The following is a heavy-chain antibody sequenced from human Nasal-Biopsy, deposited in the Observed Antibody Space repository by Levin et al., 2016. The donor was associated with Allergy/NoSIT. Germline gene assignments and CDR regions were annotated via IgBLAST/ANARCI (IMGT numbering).Heavy chain of an antibody. D-gene: IGHD3-22*01. V-gene: IGHV3-21*01. Sequence: GESLKISCAASGFSFVAYTMNWVRQAPGKGLEWVSSISSSGIYKYYADSVRGRFAISRDNAKNSLYLELNSLTVQDTAVYYCVRDSAPMGLYDTSGSYGFDSWGPREPWSPSPQ. CDR3: VRDSAPMGLYDTSGSYGFDS. J-gene: IGHJ4*02. CDR1: GFSFVAYT. CDR2: ISSSGIYK.